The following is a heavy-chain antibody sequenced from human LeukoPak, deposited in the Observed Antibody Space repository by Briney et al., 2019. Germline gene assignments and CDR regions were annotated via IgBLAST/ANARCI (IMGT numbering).Heavy chain of an antibody. J-gene: IGHJ4*02. Sequence: SVKVSCKASGGTFSSYAISWVRQAPGQGLEWMGGIIPIFGTANYAQKFQGRVTITADESMSTAYMELSSLRSEDTAVYYCAFTKTRPHFDYWGQGTLVTVSS. V-gene: IGHV1-69*13. CDR3: AFTKTRPHFDY. CDR1: GGTFSSYA. D-gene: IGHD2-8*01. CDR2: IIPIFGTA.